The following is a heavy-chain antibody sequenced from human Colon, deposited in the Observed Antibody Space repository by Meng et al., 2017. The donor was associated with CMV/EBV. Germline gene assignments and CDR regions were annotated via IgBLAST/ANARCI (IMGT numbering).Heavy chain of an antibody. J-gene: IGHJ4*02. V-gene: IGHV3-23*01. CDR2: ISGSGSST. CDR1: GFTFSTYA. Sequence: GGSLRLSCAASGFTFSTYAMSWVRQAPGKGLEWVSAISGSGSSTYYADSVKGRFTISRDNSKNTLYLQMNSLRAEDTAVYYCAKGGVYSSTWGDYWGQGTLVTVSS. D-gene: IGHD6-13*01. CDR3: AKGGVYSSTWGDY.